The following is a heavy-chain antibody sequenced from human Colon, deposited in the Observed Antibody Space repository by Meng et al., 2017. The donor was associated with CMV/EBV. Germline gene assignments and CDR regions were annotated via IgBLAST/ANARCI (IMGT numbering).Heavy chain of an antibody. CDR2: INADGTKK. D-gene: IGHD6-13*01. CDR3: ARDDIAGIAAADTFDY. J-gene: IGHJ4*02. CDR1: GFTFATFG. V-gene: IGHV3-21*01. Sequence: GESLKISCESSGFTFATFGIHWVRQAPGKGLEWVSLINADGTKKHYSDSVKGRFTISRDNAKNSLYLQMNSLRAEDTAVYYCARDDIAGIAAADTFDYWGQGTLVTVSS.